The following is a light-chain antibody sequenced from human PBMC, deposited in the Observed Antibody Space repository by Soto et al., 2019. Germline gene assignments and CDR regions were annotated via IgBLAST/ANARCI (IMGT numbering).Light chain of an antibody. CDR1: QSVGTK. CDR2: DAS. Sequence: IVMTQSPATLSVSPGERANLSCRASQSVGTKLAWSQQTPGQAPRLLIYDASNRACGVPARISGSVSGTEFTLTMASLQSEYFTVYFSQQYSCLLVTVGQGTKVEIK. V-gene: IGKV3-15*01. CDR3: QQYSCLLVT. J-gene: IGKJ1*01.